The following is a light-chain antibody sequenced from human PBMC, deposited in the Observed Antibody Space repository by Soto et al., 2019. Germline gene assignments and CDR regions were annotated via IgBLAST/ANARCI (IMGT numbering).Light chain of an antibody. CDR2: EVT. CDR1: SSDVGGHNY. Sequence: QSVLTQPASVSGSPGQSITISCTGTSSDVGGHNYVSWYQQHPGTAPKLMIYEVTNRPSGVSNRFSCSKSGNTASLTISGLQAEDEADYYCSSYTSSTTLDVVFGGGTKLTVL. J-gene: IGLJ2*01. CDR3: SSYTSSTTLDVV. V-gene: IGLV2-14*01.